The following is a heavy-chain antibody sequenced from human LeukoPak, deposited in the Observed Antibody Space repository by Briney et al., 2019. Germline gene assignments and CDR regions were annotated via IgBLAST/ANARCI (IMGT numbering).Heavy chain of an antibody. D-gene: IGHD3-22*01. Sequence: GVSLRLSCAASGFTFSGSAMHWVRQASGKGLEWVGRIRSKANSYATAYAASVKGRFTISRDDSKNTAYLQMNSLKTEDTAVYYCTGTYYYDSSGYQTWGQGTLVTVSS. CDR3: TGTYYYDSSGYQT. V-gene: IGHV3-73*01. J-gene: IGHJ4*02. CDR2: IRSKANSYAT. CDR1: GFTFSGSA.